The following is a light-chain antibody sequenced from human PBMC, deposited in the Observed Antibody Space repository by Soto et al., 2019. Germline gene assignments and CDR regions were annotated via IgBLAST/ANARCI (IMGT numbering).Light chain of an antibody. Sequence: QSVLTQPPSASGTPGQRVTISCSGRNSNIGSNYVYWYQQVPGTAPKLIIYTNNQRPSGVPDRFSGSKSATSASLAIGGLRSEDEADYYCAAWDDSLSGWVFGGGTQLTVL. J-gene: IGLJ3*02. V-gene: IGLV1-47*01. CDR1: NSNIGSNY. CDR2: TNN. CDR3: AAWDDSLSGWV.